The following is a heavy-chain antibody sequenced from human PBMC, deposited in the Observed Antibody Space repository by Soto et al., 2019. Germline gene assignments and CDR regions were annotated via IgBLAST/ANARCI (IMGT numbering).Heavy chain of an antibody. Sequence: PSQTLSLTCAISGDSVSSNSAAWNWIRQSPSRGLEWLGRTYYRSKWYNDYAVSVKSRITINPDTSKNQFSLQLNSVTPEDTAVYYCARDRKQQLVREPYYYYYGMDVWGQGTTVTVSS. J-gene: IGHJ6*02. D-gene: IGHD6-13*01. CDR3: ARDRKQQLVREPYYYYYGMDV. CDR1: GDSVSSNSAA. CDR2: TYYRSKWYN. V-gene: IGHV6-1*01.